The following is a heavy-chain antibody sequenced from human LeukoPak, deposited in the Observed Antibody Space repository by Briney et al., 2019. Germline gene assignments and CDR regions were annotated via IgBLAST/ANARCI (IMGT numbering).Heavy chain of an antibody. V-gene: IGHV1-46*01. D-gene: IGHD4-4*01. CDR2: INPSGGST. CDR3: ARVHYTTAVDY. CDR1: GYTLTSYY. J-gene: IGHJ4*02. Sequence: ASVKVSCKASGYTLTSYYMHWVRQAPGQGLEWMGIINPSGGSTSYAQKFQGRVTMTRDTSTSTVYMELSSLRSEDTAVYYCARVHYTTAVDYWGQGTLVTVSS.